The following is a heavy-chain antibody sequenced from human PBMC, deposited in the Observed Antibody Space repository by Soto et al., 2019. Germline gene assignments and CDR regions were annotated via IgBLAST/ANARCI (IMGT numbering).Heavy chain of an antibody. D-gene: IGHD2-8*01. CDR3: ASHRTFWPFDY. Sequence: PSETLSLTCAVSGGSISSGGYSWSGIRQPPGKGLEWIGYIYHSGSTYYNPSLKSRVTISVDRSKNQFSLKLSSVTAADTAVYYCASHRTFWPFDYWGQGTVVTVSS. V-gene: IGHV4-30-2*01. CDR2: IYHSGST. CDR1: GGSISSGGYS. J-gene: IGHJ4*02.